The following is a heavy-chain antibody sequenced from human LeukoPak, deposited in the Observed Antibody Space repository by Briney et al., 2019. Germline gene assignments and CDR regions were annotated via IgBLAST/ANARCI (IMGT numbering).Heavy chain of an antibody. Sequence: PGGSLRLSCAASGFTFSDYYMSWIRQAPGKGLEWVSYISSSGSTIYYADSVKGRFTISRDSSKNTLYLQMNSLRAEDSAIYYCARQLGYCSDGTCYFEYWGQGTLVTVSS. D-gene: IGHD2-15*01. CDR2: ISSSGSTI. V-gene: IGHV3-11*01. CDR1: GFTFSDYY. J-gene: IGHJ4*02. CDR3: ARQLGYCSDGTCYFEY.